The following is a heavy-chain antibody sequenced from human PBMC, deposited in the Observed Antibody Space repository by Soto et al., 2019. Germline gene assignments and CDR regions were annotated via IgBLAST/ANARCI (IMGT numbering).Heavy chain of an antibody. D-gene: IGHD2-2*01. Sequence: GGSLRLSCVASGFTFSTYGFHWVRQAPGKGLEWVAAIWYDGSNKYYAESVKGRFTISRDTSKSTLYLQMNSLRAEDTAVYYCARDPVGYCGSSSCYGGLDYWGQGALVTVSS. CDR1: GFTFSTYG. CDR2: IWYDGSNK. V-gene: IGHV3-33*01. CDR3: ARDPVGYCGSSSCYGGLDY. J-gene: IGHJ4*02.